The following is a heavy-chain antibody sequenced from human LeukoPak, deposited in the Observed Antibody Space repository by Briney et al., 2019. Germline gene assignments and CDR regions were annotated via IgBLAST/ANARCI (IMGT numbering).Heavy chain of an antibody. CDR1: GGSISSGGYY. V-gene: IGHV4-31*03. D-gene: IGHD6-13*01. CDR3: ARDAQLVTPYYYGMDV. J-gene: IGHJ6*02. CDR2: IYYSGST. Sequence: SETLSLTCTVSGGSISSGGYYWSWIRQHPGKGLEWIGYIYYSGSTYYNPSLKSRVTISVDTSKNQFSLKLSSVTAADTAVYYCARDAQLVTPYYYGMDVWGQGTTVTVSS.